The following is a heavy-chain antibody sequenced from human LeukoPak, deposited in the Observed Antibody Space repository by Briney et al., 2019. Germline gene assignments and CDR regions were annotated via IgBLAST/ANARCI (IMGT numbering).Heavy chain of an antibody. V-gene: IGHV1-18*01. Sequence: ASVKVSCKASGYTFTSYGISWVRQAPGQGLEWMGWINAYNGNTNYAQKLQGRVTMTTDTSTSTAYMELRNLRSDDTAVYYCARGGPAPRLITFGGVTDYWGQGTLVTVSS. CDR2: INAYNGNT. D-gene: IGHD3-16*01. J-gene: IGHJ4*02. CDR1: GYTFTSYG. CDR3: ARGGPAPRLITFGGVTDY.